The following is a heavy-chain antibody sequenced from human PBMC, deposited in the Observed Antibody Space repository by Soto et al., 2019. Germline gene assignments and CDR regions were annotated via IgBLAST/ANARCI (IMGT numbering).Heavy chain of an antibody. CDR2: HYSGGST. J-gene: IGHJ6*02. CDR1: GFSVSSNY. Sequence: GGSLRLSCAISGFSVSSNYLSWVRQAPGKGLEWVSVHYSGGSTYYADSVQGRFTISRDKSNNTLYLQMRRVRAEDTAVYYCTTDLSIAAHGVYYYYGMDVWGQGTTVTVSS. CDR3: TTDLSIAAHGVYYYYGMDV. V-gene: IGHV3-53*01. D-gene: IGHD6-6*01.